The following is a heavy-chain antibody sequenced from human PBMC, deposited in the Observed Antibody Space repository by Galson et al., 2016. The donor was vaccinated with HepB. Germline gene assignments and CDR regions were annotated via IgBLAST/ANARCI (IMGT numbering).Heavy chain of an antibody. V-gene: IGHV3-23*01. CDR3: AKDRAGSISWGFGT. Sequence: SLRLSCAASGFTFNNYAMNWVRQAPGKGLQWVSTISDSGSSTYYADSVQGRFTISRDNSKNTLYLQMNSLRAEDTAVYYCAKDRAGSISWGFGTWGQGALVTVSS. CDR1: GFTFNNYA. D-gene: IGHD3-10*01. J-gene: IGHJ5*02. CDR2: ISDSGSST.